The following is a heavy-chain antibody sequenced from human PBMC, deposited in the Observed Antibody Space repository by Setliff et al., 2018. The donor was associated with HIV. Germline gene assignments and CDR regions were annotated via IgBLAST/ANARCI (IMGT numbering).Heavy chain of an antibody. J-gene: IGHJ1*01. CDR3: ARQSSGSPEYFQR. Sequence: PSETLSLTCAVSGYSISSGFYWGWIRQPPGKGLEWIGTIYHSGSTYYNPSLKSRVTISVDTPKNQFSLKVSSVTAADTAVYYCARQSSGSPEYFQRWGQGTLVTVSS. D-gene: IGHD1-26*01. CDR1: GYSISSGFY. CDR2: IYHSGST. V-gene: IGHV4-38-2*01.